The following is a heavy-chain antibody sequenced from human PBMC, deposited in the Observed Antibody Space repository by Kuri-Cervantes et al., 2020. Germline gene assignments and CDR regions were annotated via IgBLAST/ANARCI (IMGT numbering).Heavy chain of an antibody. D-gene: IGHD1-26*01. V-gene: IGHV3-30*02. Sequence: GESLKTSCAASGFTFSYCGMHWVRQARGKGLEWVAFIRYDGSNKYYLDSVKCRFSITRDNSKNTLYLQMNSLRGEDTAVYYCARDLPRGGCHYGLNYWGQGTLVTVSS. CDR1: GFTFSYCG. CDR3: ARDLPRGGCHYGLNY. J-gene: IGHJ4*02. CDR2: IRYDGSNK.